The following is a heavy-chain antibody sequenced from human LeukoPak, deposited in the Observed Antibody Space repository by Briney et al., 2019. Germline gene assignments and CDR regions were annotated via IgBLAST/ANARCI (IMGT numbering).Heavy chain of an antibody. V-gene: IGHV3-53*01. CDR3: ARDKGLAAGTGWFDP. CDR2: IYSGGST. D-gene: IGHD6-13*01. Sequence: QTGGSLRLSCAASGFTVSSNYMSWVRQAPGKGLEWVSVIYSGGSTYYADSVKGRFTISRDNSKNTLYLQMNSLRAEDTAVYYCARDKGLAAGTGWFDPWGQGTLVTVSS. CDR1: GFTVSSNY. J-gene: IGHJ5*02.